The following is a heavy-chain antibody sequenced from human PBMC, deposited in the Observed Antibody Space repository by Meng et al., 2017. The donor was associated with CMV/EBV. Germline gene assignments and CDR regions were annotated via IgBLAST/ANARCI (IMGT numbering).Heavy chain of an antibody. Sequence: GESLKISCAASGFTFSDYYMSWIRQAPGKGLEWVSYISSSGSTIYYADSVKGRFTISSDNAKNSLYLQMNSLGAEDTAVYYCARGGVPAAILPYYYGMDVWGQGTTVTVSS. D-gene: IGHD2-2*02. J-gene: IGHJ6*02. V-gene: IGHV3-11*01. CDR1: GFTFSDYY. CDR3: ARGGVPAAILPYYYGMDV. CDR2: ISSSGSTI.